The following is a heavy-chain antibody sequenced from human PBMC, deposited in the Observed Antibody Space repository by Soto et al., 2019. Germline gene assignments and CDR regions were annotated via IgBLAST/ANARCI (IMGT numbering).Heavy chain of an antibody. Sequence: SETPSLTCAVYGGSFSGYYWSWIRQPPGKGLEWIGEINHSGSTNYNPSLKSRVTISVDTSKNQFSLKLSSVTAADTAVYYCARGQSKRRLRPHEGYYYYYMDVWGKGTTVTVSS. CDR2: INHSGST. CDR3: ARGQSKRRLRPHEGYYYYYMDV. J-gene: IGHJ6*03. D-gene: IGHD5-12*01. V-gene: IGHV4-34*01. CDR1: GGSFSGYY.